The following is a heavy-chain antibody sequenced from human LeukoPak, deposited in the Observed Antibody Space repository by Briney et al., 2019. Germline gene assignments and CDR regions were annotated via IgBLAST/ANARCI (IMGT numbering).Heavy chain of an antibody. Sequence: GGSLRLSCAASGFTFSSYGMHWVRQAPGKGLEWVSSISSSSSYIYYADSVKGRFTISRDNAKESLYLQMNSLRAEDTAVYYCARETIAAAGKGFDPWGQGTLVTVSS. V-gene: IGHV3-21*01. CDR1: GFTFSSYG. CDR2: ISSSSSYI. D-gene: IGHD6-13*01. CDR3: ARETIAAAGKGFDP. J-gene: IGHJ5*02.